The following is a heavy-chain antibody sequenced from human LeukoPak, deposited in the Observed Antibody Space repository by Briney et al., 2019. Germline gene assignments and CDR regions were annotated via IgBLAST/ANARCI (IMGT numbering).Heavy chain of an antibody. J-gene: IGHJ4*02. Sequence: SETLSLTCTVSGGSISGYYWSWIRQPPGERQEWIGYISYSGITNYNPSLKSRLTISVDTSKNQFSLKLSSVTAADTAVYYCARAPVSSHDSSGYPLFDYWGQGTLVTVSS. V-gene: IGHV4-59*08. CDR2: ISYSGIT. D-gene: IGHD3-22*01. CDR3: ARAPVSSHDSSGYPLFDY. CDR1: GGSISGYY.